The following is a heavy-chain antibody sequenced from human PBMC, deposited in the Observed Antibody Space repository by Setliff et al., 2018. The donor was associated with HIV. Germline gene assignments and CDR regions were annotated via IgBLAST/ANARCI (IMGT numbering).Heavy chain of an antibody. CDR3: AKDVSDIHLVGTTTDS. J-gene: IGHJ4*02. CDR1: GFTFSNYA. CDR2: ISGSGGAT. D-gene: IGHD1-26*01. Sequence: AGGSLRLSCAASGFTFSNYAMTWVRQAPGKGLEWVSSISGSGGATYYADSVKGRFTLSRDNSKKILYLQMNSLGVEDTALYFCAKDVSDIHLVGTTTDSWGQGALVTVS. V-gene: IGHV3-23*01.